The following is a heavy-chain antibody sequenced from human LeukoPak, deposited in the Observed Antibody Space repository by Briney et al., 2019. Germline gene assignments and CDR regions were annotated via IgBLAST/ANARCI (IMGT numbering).Heavy chain of an antibody. V-gene: IGHV4-39*07. D-gene: IGHD6-13*01. J-gene: IGHJ4*02. Sequence: PSETLSLTCTVSGGSVSSGSYYWGWIRQPPGKGLEWIGNIYYSGSTYYNPSLKSRVTISVDTSKNQFSLKLNSVTAADTAVYYCARGAGYSSSWYRYYFDYWGQGTLVTVSS. CDR3: ARGAGYSSSWYRYYFDY. CDR2: IYYSGST. CDR1: GGSVSSGSYY.